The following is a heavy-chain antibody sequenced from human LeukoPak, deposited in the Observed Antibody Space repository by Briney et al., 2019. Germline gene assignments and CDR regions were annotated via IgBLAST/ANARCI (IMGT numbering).Heavy chain of an antibody. D-gene: IGHD3-10*01. CDR2: IKQGGSEK. CDR3: ARDYYGSGSHDY. CDR1: GFTSSTYW. V-gene: IGHV3-7*01. J-gene: IGHJ4*02. Sequence: GGSLRLSCAASGFTSSTYWMSWVRQAPGKGLEWVGNIKQGGSEKYYVDSVKGRFTISRDNAKNSLYLQMISLRAEDTAIYYCARDYYGSGSHDYWGQGTLVTVSP.